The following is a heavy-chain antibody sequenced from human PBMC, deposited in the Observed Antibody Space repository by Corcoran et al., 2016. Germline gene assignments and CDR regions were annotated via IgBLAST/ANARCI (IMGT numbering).Heavy chain of an antibody. V-gene: IGHV4-34*01. Sequence: QVQLQQWGAGLLKPSETLSLTCAVYGGSFSGYYWSWIRQPPGKGLEWIGEINHSGSTNYNPSLKSRVTISVDTSKNQFSLKLSSVTAADTAVYYCARGTDYGGAFDIWGQGTMVTVSS. CDR3: ARGTDYGGAFDI. D-gene: IGHD4-17*01. CDR2: INHSGST. J-gene: IGHJ3*02. CDR1: GGSFSGYY.